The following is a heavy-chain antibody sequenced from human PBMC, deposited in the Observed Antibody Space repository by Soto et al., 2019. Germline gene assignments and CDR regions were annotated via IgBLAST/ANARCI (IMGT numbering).Heavy chain of an antibody. CDR1: GGSISSYY. Sequence: LPETLSLTCSVSGGSISSYYWSWIRQPAGKGLEWIGRIYSSGSTKYNPSLKSRVIMSVDTSKNQFSLKLYSVTAADTAVYYCARTLEAAGTENWFDPWGQGTLVTVSS. V-gene: IGHV4-4*07. CDR3: ARTLEAAGTENWFDP. D-gene: IGHD6-13*01. J-gene: IGHJ5*02. CDR2: IYSSGST.